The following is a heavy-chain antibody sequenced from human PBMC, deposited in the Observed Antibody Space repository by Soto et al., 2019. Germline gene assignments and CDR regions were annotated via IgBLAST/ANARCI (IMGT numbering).Heavy chain of an antibody. J-gene: IGHJ6*02. CDR2: FDPEDGET. Sequence: ASVKVSCKVSGYTVTELSMHWVRQAPGKGLEWMGGFDPEDGETIYAQKFQGRVTMTEDTSTDTAYMELSSLRSEDTAVYYCARNKAYYDFWRGYAVSGMDVSGQRTTVT. V-gene: IGHV1-24*01. CDR1: GYTVTELS. CDR3: ARNKAYYDFWRGYAVSGMDV. D-gene: IGHD3-3*01.